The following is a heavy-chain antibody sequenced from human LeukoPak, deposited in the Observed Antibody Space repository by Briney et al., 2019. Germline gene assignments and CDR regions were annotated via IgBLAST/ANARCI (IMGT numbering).Heavy chain of an antibody. D-gene: IGHD3-22*01. Sequence: SVKVSCKASGYTFTGYYMHWVRQAPGQGLEWMGWINPNSGGTNYAQKFQGRVTMTRDTSISTAYMELSRLRSDDTAVYYCARAVYYDSSGYYYVGPIDYWGQGTLVTVSS. V-gene: IGHV1-2*02. CDR2: INPNSGGT. CDR3: ARAVYYDSSGYYYVGPIDY. CDR1: GYTFTGYY. J-gene: IGHJ4*02.